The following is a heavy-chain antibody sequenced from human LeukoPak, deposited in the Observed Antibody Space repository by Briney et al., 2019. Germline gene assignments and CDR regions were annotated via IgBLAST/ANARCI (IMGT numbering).Heavy chain of an antibody. CDR2: ISYDGSNK. Sequence: PGGSLRLSCAASGFTFSSYGMHWVRQAPGKGLEWVAVISYDGSNKYYADSVKGRFTISRDNSKNTLYLQMNSLRAEDTAVYYCAKGSITLPLFDPWGQGTLVTVSS. CDR1: GFTFSSYG. D-gene: IGHD5-12*01. CDR3: AKGSITLPLFDP. V-gene: IGHV3-30*18. J-gene: IGHJ5*02.